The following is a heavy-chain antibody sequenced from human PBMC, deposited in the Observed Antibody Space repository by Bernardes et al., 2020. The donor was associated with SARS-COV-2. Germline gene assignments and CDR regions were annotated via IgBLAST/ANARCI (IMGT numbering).Heavy chain of an antibody. J-gene: IGHJ3*02. CDR1: GGSISSSSYY. CDR3: ARRLGIAVAGTGDAFDI. V-gene: IGHV4-39*01. CDR2: IYYSGST. D-gene: IGHD6-19*01. Sequence: SETLSLTCTVSGGSISSSSYYWGWIRQPPGKGLEWIGSIYYSGSTYYNPSLKSRVTISVDTSKNQFSLKLSSVTAADTAVYYCARRLGIAVAGTGDAFDIWGQGTMVTVSS.